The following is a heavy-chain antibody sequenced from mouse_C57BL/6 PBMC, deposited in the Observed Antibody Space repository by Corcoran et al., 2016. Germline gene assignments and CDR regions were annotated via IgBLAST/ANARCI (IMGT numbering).Heavy chain of an antibody. V-gene: IGHV3-6*01. CDR2: ISYDGSN. Sequence: DVQLQESGPGLVKPSQSLSLTCSVTGYSITSGYYWNWIRQFPGNKLEWMGYISYDGSNNYNPSLKNRISITRDTSKNQFFLKLNSVTTEDTATYYCARGYYGSRGAMDYWGQGTSVTVSS. CDR1: GYSITSGYY. D-gene: IGHD1-1*01. J-gene: IGHJ4*01. CDR3: ARGYYGSRGAMDY.